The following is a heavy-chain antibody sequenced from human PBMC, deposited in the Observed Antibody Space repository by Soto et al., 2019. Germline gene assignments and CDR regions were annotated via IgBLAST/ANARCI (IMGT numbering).Heavy chain of an antibody. Sequence: ASVTVSCKASGYTLTSYDINWVRQATGQGLEWMGWMNPNSGNTGYAQKFQGRVTMTRNTSISTAYMELSSLRSEDTAVYYCARGLQQQLVSDYWYFDLWGRGTLVTVSS. CDR3: ARGLQQQLVSDYWYFDL. J-gene: IGHJ2*01. CDR2: MNPNSGNT. CDR1: GYTLTSYD. D-gene: IGHD6-13*01. V-gene: IGHV1-8*01.